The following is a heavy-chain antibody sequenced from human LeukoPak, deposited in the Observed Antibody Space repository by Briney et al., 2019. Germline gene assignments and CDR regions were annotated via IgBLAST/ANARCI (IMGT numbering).Heavy chain of an antibody. CDR3: ARESGTWVDTAMGYYYYGMDV. J-gene: IGHJ6*02. CDR1: GFTFSSYS. Sequence: GGSLRLYCAASGFTFSSYSMNWVRQAPGKGLEWVSSISSSSSYIYYADSVKGRFTISRDNAKNSLYLQMNSLRAEDTAVYYCARESGTWVDTAMGYYYYGMDVWGQGTTVTVSS. CDR2: ISSSSSYI. V-gene: IGHV3-21*01. D-gene: IGHD5-18*01.